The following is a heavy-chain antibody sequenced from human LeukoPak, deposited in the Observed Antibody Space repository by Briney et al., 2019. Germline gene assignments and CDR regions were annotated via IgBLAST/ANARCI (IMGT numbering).Heavy chain of an antibody. CDR1: GFTFSNYG. D-gene: IGHD6-13*01. J-gene: IGHJ4*02. Sequence: GGSLTLSCAASGFTFSNYGMSWVRQAPGKGLEWLSTVSVSGSSTYYADSVKGRFTISRDNSKNSVSLQMNSLRAEDTAVYYCTKGVSSSWRTSFDFWGQGTLVTVSS. CDR2: VSVSGSST. CDR3: TKGVSSSWRTSFDF. V-gene: IGHV3-23*01.